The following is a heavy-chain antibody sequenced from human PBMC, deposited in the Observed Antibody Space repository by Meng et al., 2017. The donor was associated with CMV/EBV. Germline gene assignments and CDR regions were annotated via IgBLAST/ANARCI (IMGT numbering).Heavy chain of an antibody. CDR1: GFTFSSYA. Sequence: GGSLRLSCAASGFTFSSYAMHWVRQAPGKGLEWVAVISYDGSNKYYADSVKGRFTISRDNSKNTLYLQMNSLRAEDTALYYCARVKQNWNYDYYYYYGMDVWGQGTTVTVSS. V-gene: IGHV3-30-3*01. J-gene: IGHJ6*02. CDR2: ISYDGSNK. CDR3: ARVKQNWNYDYYYYYGMDV. D-gene: IGHD1-7*01.